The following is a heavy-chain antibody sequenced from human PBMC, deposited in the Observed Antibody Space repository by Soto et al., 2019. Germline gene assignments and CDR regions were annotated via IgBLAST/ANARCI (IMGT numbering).Heavy chain of an antibody. V-gene: IGHV4-31*03. D-gene: IGHD3-10*01. CDR3: AIDVIDYYGYGILYYY. Sequence: QVQLQESGPGLVKPSQTLSLTCTVSGGSISSGGYYWSWIRQHPGPALEWIGYIYYRGGTYYNPSLKSRVTISGVTSKNQFYLNLSSVTAANTAVYYWAIDVIDYYGYGILYYYSGQITLVTVSS. CDR2: IYYRGGT. CDR1: GGSISSGGYY. J-gene: IGHJ4*02.